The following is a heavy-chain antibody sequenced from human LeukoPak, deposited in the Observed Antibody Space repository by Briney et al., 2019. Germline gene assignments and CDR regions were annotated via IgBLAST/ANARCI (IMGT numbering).Heavy chain of an antibody. Sequence: ASVKVSCKASGYTFTGYYMHWVRQAPGQGLEWMGWISAYNGNTNYAQKLQGRVTMTTDTSTSTAYMELRSLRSDDTAVYYCASSVYGFFDYWGQGTLVTVSS. CDR1: GYTFTGYY. V-gene: IGHV1-18*04. D-gene: IGHD3-16*01. J-gene: IGHJ4*02. CDR2: ISAYNGNT. CDR3: ASSVYGFFDY.